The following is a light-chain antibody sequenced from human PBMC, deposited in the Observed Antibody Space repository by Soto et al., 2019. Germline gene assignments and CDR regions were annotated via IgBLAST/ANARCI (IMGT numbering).Light chain of an antibody. Sequence: QSALTQPRSVSGSPGQSVTISCTGTSSDVGGYNYVSWYQQHPGKAPKLMIYDVSKWPSGVPDRFSGSKSGNTASLTISGLKAEDEDDYYCCSYSGSYTWVFGGGTKVTVL. J-gene: IGLJ3*02. CDR1: SSDVGGYNY. CDR3: CSYSGSYTWV. V-gene: IGLV2-11*01. CDR2: DVS.